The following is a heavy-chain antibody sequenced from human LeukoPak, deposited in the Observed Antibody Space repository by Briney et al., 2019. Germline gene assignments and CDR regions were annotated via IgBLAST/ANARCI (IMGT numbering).Heavy chain of an antibody. Sequence: GGSLRLSCTASGFTFGDYAMSWFRQAPGKGLEWVGFIRSKAYGGTTEYAASVKGRFTISRDDSKSIAYLQMNSLKTEDTAVYYCTRDATPWYSYGYFDYWGQGTLVTVSS. CDR1: GFTFGDYA. V-gene: IGHV3-49*03. D-gene: IGHD5-18*01. CDR3: TRDATPWYSYGYFDY. J-gene: IGHJ4*02. CDR2: IRSKAYGGTT.